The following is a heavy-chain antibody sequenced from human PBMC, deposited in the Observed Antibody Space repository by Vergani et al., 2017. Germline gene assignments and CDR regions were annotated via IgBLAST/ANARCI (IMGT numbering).Heavy chain of an antibody. D-gene: IGHD6-13*01. J-gene: IGHJ4*02. V-gene: IGHV1-58*02. Sequence: QMQLVQSGPEVKKPGTSVKVSCKASGFTFTSSAMQWVRQARGQRLEWIGWIVVGSGNTNYAQKFQERVTITRDMSTSTAYMERRSLRSDDTAVYYCARVVGGSSWPFDYWGQGTLVTVSS. CDR1: GFTFTSSA. CDR3: ARVVGGSSWPFDY. CDR2: IVVGSGNT.